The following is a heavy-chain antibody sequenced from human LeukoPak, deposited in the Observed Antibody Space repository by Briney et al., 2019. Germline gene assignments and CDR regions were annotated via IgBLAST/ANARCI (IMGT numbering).Heavy chain of an antibody. CDR2: IYKGATT. D-gene: IGHD4/OR15-4a*01. V-gene: IGHV4-59*11. Sequence: PSETLSLTCSVSGDSITSHYWTWIRQSPTKGLEWIGYIYKGATTNYTDSLKRRVTMSMDTSKNLFSLNLKSVTAADTAVYYCARVYRETQRWSYYFDYWGQGILVTVSS. CDR3: ARVYRETQRWSYYFDY. CDR1: GDSITSHY. J-gene: IGHJ4*02.